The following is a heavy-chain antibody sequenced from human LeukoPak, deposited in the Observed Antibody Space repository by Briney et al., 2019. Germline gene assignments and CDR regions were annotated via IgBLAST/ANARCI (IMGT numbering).Heavy chain of an antibody. J-gene: IGHJ5*02. Sequence: ASVKVSCKASGYTFNSYGISWVRQAPGQGLEWMGWISAYNGNTNYAQKLQGRVTMTTDTSTSTAYMELRSLRSDDTAVYHCARDQGPYYYDSSGSGFDPWGQGTLVTVSS. CDR2: ISAYNGNT. D-gene: IGHD3-22*01. CDR1: GYTFNSYG. V-gene: IGHV1-18*01. CDR3: ARDQGPYYYDSSGSGFDP.